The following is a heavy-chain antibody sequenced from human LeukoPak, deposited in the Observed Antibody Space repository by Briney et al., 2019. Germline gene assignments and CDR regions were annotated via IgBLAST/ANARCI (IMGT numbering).Heavy chain of an antibody. CDR3: AREAAAAGENYFDY. CDR1: GYTFTSYY. V-gene: IGHV1-2*02. CDR2: INPSSGGT. D-gene: IGHD6-13*01. J-gene: IGHJ4*02. Sequence: ASVKVSCKASGYTFTSYYMHWVRQAPGQGLEWMGWINPSSGGTYYAQKFQGRVTMTRDTSISTAYMELSRLRSDDTAVYYCAREAAAAGENYFDYWGQGTLVTVSS.